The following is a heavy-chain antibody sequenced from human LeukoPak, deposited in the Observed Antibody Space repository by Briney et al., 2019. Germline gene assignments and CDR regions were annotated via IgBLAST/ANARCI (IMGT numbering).Heavy chain of an antibody. Sequence: QPGGSLRLSCAASGFTFDDYGMSWVRQVPGKGLEWVSGINWSGGSTGYADAVRGRFTITRDNAKNSLYLQMNSLRAEDTAFYHCVRGSIFDIWGQGTMVAVSS. J-gene: IGHJ3*02. D-gene: IGHD6-6*01. CDR2: INWSGGST. CDR1: GFTFDDYG. CDR3: VRGSIFDI. V-gene: IGHV3-20*01.